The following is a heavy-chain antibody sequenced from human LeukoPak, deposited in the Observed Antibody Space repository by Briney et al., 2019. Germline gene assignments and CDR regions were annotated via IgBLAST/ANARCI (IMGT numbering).Heavy chain of an antibody. Sequence: SETLSLTCTVSGGSISSSSYYWGWIRQPPGKGLEWIGSIRYSGSTYYNPSLKSRVTISVDTSKNQFSLQLSSVTAADTAVYYCADYDFWSGFYYMDVWGKGPTVPVSS. CDR2: IRYSGST. D-gene: IGHD3-3*01. V-gene: IGHV4-39*01. J-gene: IGHJ6*03. CDR1: GGSISSSSYY. CDR3: ADYDFWSGFYYMDV.